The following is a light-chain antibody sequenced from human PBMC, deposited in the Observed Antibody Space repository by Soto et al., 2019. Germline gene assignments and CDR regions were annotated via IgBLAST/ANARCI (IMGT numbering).Light chain of an antibody. V-gene: IGKV3-20*01. CDR2: GAS. J-gene: IGKJ5*01. CDR3: QQYDSSPIT. Sequence: EIVLTQSPDTLSLSPGERATLSCRASQSVSSNYLAWYQQKPGQAPSLLIYGASRRATGIPDRFSGSGSGTDFTLTISRLEPEDFAVYYCQQYDSSPITFGQGTRLEIK. CDR1: QSVSSNY.